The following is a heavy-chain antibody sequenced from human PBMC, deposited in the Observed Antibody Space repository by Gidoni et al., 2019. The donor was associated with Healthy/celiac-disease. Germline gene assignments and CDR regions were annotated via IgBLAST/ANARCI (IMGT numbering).Heavy chain of an antibody. V-gene: IGHV3-23*01. Sequence: EVQLLESGGGLVQPGGSLRLSCAASGFTFSSSAMRWVRQAPGKGLEWVSAISGSGGSTYYADSVKGRFTISRDNSKNTLYLQMNSLRAEDTAVYYCAKDLCSSTSCYGYFDYWGQGTLVTVSS. J-gene: IGHJ4*02. CDR3: AKDLCSSTSCYGYFDY. CDR1: GFTFSSSA. D-gene: IGHD2-2*01. CDR2: ISGSGGST.